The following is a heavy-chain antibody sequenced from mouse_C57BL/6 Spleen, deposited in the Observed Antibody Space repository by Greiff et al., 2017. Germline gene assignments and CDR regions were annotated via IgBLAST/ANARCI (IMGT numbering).Heavy chain of an antibody. Sequence: VQLQQSVAELVRPGASVKLSCTASGFNIKNTYMHWVKQSPEKGLEWIGRIDPANGNTKYAPKFQGKATITADTSSNTAYLQISSLTSEDTAIYCCTRSGSAGYSAWFAYWGQGTLVTVSA. D-gene: IGHD3-2*02. CDR1: GFNIKNTY. V-gene: IGHV14-3*01. J-gene: IGHJ3*01. CDR3: TRSGSAGYSAWFAY. CDR2: IDPANGNT.